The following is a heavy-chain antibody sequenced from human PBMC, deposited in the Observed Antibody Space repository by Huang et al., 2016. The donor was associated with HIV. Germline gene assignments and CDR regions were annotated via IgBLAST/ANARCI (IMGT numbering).Heavy chain of an antibody. CDR2: IAPGDSDT. J-gene: IGHJ4*02. CDR3: ARLSTTWYFDY. V-gene: IGHV5-51*01. D-gene: IGHD1-1*01. CDR1: GYSFTSYW. Sequence: EVQLVQSGAEVKKPGESLKISCKGSGYSFTSYWIGWVRQMPGKGLGWRGCIAPGDSDTRYRPSFQGQVTISADKSIGTAYLQWSSLKASDTAMYYCARLSTTWYFDYWGQGTLVTVSS.